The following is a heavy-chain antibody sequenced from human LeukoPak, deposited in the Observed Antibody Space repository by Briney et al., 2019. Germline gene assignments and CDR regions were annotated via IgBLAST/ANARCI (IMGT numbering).Heavy chain of an antibody. Sequence: GGSLRLSCAASGFTFSSYAMHWVRQAPGKGLKWVAVISYDGSNKYYADSVKGRFTISRDNSKNTLYLQMNSLRAEDTAVYYCARPINRYIVVVPAAQGRSFDYWGQGTLVTVSS. V-gene: IGHV3-30-3*01. CDR2: ISYDGSNK. CDR1: GFTFSSYA. D-gene: IGHD2-2*01. CDR3: ARPINRYIVVVPAAQGRSFDY. J-gene: IGHJ4*02.